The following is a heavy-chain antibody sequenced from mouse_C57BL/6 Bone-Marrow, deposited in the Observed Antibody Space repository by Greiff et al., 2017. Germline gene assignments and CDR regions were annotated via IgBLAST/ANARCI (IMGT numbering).Heavy chain of an antibody. D-gene: IGHD1-1*01. V-gene: IGHV5-17*01. Sequence: EVKLMESGGGLVKPGGSLKLSCAASGFTFSDYGMHWVRQAPEKGLEWVAYISSGSSTIYYADTVKGRFTISRDNAKNTLFLQMTSLRSEDTAMYYCARSAVVKSYYAMDYWGQGTSVTVSS. CDR2: ISSGSSTI. CDR3: ARSAVVKSYYAMDY. CDR1: GFTFSDYG. J-gene: IGHJ4*01.